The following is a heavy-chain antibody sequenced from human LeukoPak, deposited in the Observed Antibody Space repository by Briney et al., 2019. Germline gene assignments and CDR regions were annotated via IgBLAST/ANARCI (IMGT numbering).Heavy chain of an antibody. V-gene: IGHV4-59*11. J-gene: IGHJ4*02. CDR3: ARIPSGSYSQIDY. CDR1: GGSISSHY. D-gene: IGHD1-26*01. Sequence: SETQSLTCTVSGGSISSHYWSWIRQPPGKGLELIGHVYYSGSTNNIPSPTTNYNPSLKSRVSMSLDTSKNQFSLNLSSVTAADTAVYYCARIPSGSYSQIDYWGQGTLVIVSS. CDR2: VYYSGSTNNIPSPTT.